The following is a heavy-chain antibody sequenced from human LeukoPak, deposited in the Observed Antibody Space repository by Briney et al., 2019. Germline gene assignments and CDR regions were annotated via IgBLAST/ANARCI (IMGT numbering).Heavy chain of an antibody. CDR2: IKSKTDGGTT. D-gene: IGHD3-3*01. V-gene: IGHV3-15*01. J-gene: IGHJ4*02. CDR1: GFTFSNAW. CDR3: TTAFDFWSGYIDY. Sequence: PGGSLRLSCAASGFTFSNAWMSWVRQAPGKGLEWVGRIKSKTDGGTTDYAAPVKGRFTISRDDSKNTLYLQMNSLKTEDTAVYYCTTAFDFWSGYIDYWGQGTLVTVSS.